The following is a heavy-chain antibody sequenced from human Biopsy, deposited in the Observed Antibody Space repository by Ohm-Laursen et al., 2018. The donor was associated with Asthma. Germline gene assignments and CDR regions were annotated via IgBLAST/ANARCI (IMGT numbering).Heavy chain of an antibody. J-gene: IGHJ6*02. CDR2: IFTAFGTT. CDR3: ARCQVGYSSGWSLLLKKIYYSGMDV. D-gene: IGHD6-19*01. V-gene: IGHV1-69*13. CDR1: GGTFSNFA. Sequence: SVKVSCKTSGGTFSNFAISWVRQAPGQGLEWLGGIFTAFGTTNYAQKFQGRVTITEDESTSTAYMEVTSLRSEDTAIYYCARCQVGYSSGWSLLLKKIYYSGMDVWGQGTAVTVSS.